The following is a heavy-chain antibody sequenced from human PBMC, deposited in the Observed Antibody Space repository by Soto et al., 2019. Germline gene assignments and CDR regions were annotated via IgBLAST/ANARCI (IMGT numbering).Heavy chain of an antibody. Sequence: QVTLKESGPVLVKPTETLTLTCTVSEFSLSNARMSVSWIRQPPGKALEWLAHIFSNDAKSYSASLKSRLTISKDTSKSQVVLTMNNMDPVDTATYYCARIRGWGWLGPNDYWGQGTLVTVSS. V-gene: IGHV2-26*01. CDR1: EFSLSNARMS. J-gene: IGHJ4*02. D-gene: IGHD3-10*01. CDR3: ARIRGWGWLGPNDY. CDR2: IFSNDAK.